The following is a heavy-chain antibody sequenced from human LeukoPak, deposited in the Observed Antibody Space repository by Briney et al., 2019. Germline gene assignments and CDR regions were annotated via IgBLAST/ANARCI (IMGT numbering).Heavy chain of an antibody. V-gene: IGHV4-59*01. CDR2: IYYSGST. D-gene: IGHD1-26*01. J-gene: IGHJ4*02. CDR3: ASGIVGARTFDY. CDR1: GGSISSYY. Sequence: SETLSLTCTVSGGSISSYYWSWIRQPPGKGLEWIGYIYYSGSTNYNPSLKSRVTISVDTSKNQFSLKLSSVTAADTAVYYCASGIVGARTFDYWGQGTLVTVSS.